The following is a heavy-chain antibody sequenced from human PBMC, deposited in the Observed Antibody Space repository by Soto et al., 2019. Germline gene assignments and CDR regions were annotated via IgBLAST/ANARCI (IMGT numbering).Heavy chain of an antibody. D-gene: IGHD1-26*01. CDR3: ARGYSPALGAPWARVNWFDP. CDR1: GGSMSNYY. J-gene: IGHJ5*02. CDR2: IYYIGST. V-gene: IGHV4-59*01. Sequence: PSETLSLTCTLSGGSMSNYYWSWIRQPPGKGLGRLGYIYYIGSTNYNPSLKSRVTMSVDTSRSQLSLNLTSVTAADTAVYYCARGYSPALGAPWARVNWFDPWGQGTLVTVSS.